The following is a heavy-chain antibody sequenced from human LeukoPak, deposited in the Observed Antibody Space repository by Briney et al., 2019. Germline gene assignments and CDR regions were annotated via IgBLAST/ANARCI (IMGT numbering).Heavy chain of an antibody. J-gene: IGHJ4*02. Sequence: PSETLSLTCTVSGGSISGDGHYWTWTRQHPGEGLEWLGFIHPGGTIYYNPSLSRRLFIPADTSNIQRYLNFSLVTAAHTAVYDCAGGGDTAKGGEDWGQGGLVTVCS. CDR2: IHPGGTI. V-gene: IGHV4-31*03. CDR3: AGGGDTAKGGED. CDR1: GGSISGDGHY. D-gene: IGHD5-18*01.